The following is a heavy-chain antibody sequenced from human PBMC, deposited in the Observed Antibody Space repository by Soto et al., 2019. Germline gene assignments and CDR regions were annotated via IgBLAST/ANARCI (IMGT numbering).Heavy chain of an antibody. CDR3: AKASWRSSWPPGYYYYYGMDV. CDR1: GFTFSSYA. V-gene: IGHV3-23*01. CDR2: ISGSGGST. Sequence: GGSLRLSCAASGFTFSSYAMSWVRQAPGKGLEWVSAISGSGGSTYYADSVKGRFTISRDNSKNTLYLQMNSLRAEDTAVYYFAKASWRSSWPPGYYYYYGMDVWGQGTTVTVSS. J-gene: IGHJ6*02. D-gene: IGHD6-13*01.